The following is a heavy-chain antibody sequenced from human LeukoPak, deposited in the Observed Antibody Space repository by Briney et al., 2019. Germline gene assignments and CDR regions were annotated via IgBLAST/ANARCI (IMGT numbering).Heavy chain of an antibody. CDR1: GFXFSSYG. D-gene: IGHD3-22*01. CDR3: AKAQNYYDSSGYYSHYFDY. V-gene: IGHV3-30*18. Sequence: GGSLRLSCAASGFXFSSYGMHWVRQAPGKGLEWVAVISYDGSSKYYADSVKGRFTISRDNSKNTLYLQMNSLRADDTAVYYCAKAQNYYDSSGYYSHYFDYWGQGTLVTVSS. CDR2: ISYDGSSK. J-gene: IGHJ4*02.